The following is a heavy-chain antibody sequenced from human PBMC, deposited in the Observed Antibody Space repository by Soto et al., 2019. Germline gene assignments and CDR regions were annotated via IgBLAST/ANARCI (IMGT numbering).Heavy chain of an antibody. CDR2: ISSSSSYI. J-gene: IGHJ4*02. D-gene: IGHD3-16*01. CDR1: GFTFSSYS. V-gene: IGHV3-21*01. CDR3: ASHLGDPRGKDY. Sequence: GGSLRLSCAASGFTFSSYSMNWVRQAPGKGLEWVSSISSSSSYIYYADSVKGRFTISRDNAKNSLYLQMNSLRAEDTAVYYCASHLGDPRGKDYWGQGTLVTVSS.